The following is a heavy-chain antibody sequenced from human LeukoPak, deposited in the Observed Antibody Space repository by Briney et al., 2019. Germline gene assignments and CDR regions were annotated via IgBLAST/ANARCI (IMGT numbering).Heavy chain of an antibody. D-gene: IGHD6-19*01. CDR2: ISAYNAYT. CDR3: AIGVAGTHFDY. Sequence: ASVKVSCKAPGHTFDYGVSWVRQAPGQGLEWMGWISAYNAYTNYPQKVQGRVTTTTDTTTSTVYMELRGLRSDDTAVYYCAIGVAGTHFDYWGQGTLVTVSS. CDR1: GHTFDYG. V-gene: IGHV1-18*01. J-gene: IGHJ4*02.